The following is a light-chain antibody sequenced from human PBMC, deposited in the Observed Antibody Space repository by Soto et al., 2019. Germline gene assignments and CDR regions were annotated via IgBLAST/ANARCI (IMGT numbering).Light chain of an antibody. CDR2: GAS. CDR1: QSVSSS. J-gene: IGKJ2*01. CDR3: QHYSDWPPYT. V-gene: IGKV3-15*01. Sequence: EIVMTQSPGTLSVSPGESATLSCRASQSVSSSLAWYQQKPGQAPRLLIYGASTRASGVPARFSGSGSGTDFTLTISSLQSEDFAVYYCQHYSDWPPYTFGQGTKVEIK.